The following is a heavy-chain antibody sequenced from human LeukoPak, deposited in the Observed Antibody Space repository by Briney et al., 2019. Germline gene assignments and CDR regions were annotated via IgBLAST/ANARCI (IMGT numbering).Heavy chain of an antibody. Sequence: SETLSLTCAVYGGSFGGYYWSWIRQPPGKGLEWIGEINHSGSTNYNPSLKSRVTISVDTSKNQFSLKLSSVTAADTAVYYCARGCSGGSCQGRSYYYYYYYMDVWGKGTTVTVSS. CDR3: ARGCSGGSCQGRSYYYYYYYMDV. V-gene: IGHV4-34*01. J-gene: IGHJ6*03. CDR2: INHSGST. CDR1: GGSFGGYY. D-gene: IGHD2-15*01.